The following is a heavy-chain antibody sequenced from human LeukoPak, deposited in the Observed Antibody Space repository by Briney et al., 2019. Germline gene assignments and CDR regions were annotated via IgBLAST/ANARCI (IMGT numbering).Heavy chain of an antibody. J-gene: IGHJ3*02. V-gene: IGHV3-23*01. CDR2: ISGSGGST. Sequence: PGGSLRLSCEGTGFTLSHYAMSWVRQAPGKGLERVSAISGSGGSTYYAGSVKGRFTFSRDNSKTTLYLQMNSLRAEDTAVYYCAKAPAARSAFDIWGQGTMVTVSS. CDR3: AKAPAARSAFDI. CDR1: GFTLSHYA. D-gene: IGHD6-6*01.